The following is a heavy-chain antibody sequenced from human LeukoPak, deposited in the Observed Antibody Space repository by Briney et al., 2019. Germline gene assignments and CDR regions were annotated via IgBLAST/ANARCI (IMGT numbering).Heavy chain of an antibody. D-gene: IGHD5-24*01. CDR2: IKTKTDGDRT. CDR3: TRAGGDGYNWVFDY. CDR1: GFTFSNAW. J-gene: IGHJ4*02. Sequence: GGSLRLSCAASGFTFSNAWMSWVRQAPGKGLEWVGRIKTKTDGDRTDYAAPVEGRFTISRDDSKNTLSLQMNSLKTEDTAVYYCTRAGGDGYNWVFDYWGQGTLVTVSS. V-gene: IGHV3-15*01.